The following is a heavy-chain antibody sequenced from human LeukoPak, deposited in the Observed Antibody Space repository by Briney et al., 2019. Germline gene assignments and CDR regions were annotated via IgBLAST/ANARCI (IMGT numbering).Heavy chain of an antibody. V-gene: IGHV3-7*02. Sequence: GGSLRLSCAAPGFTFSSYWMIWVRQAPGKGLEWVANIKKDGSQTYYVDSVKGRFTISRDNAKNLLYLQMNSLRAEDTAVYFCAGGTGWIFDHWGQGTLVTVSS. J-gene: IGHJ4*02. CDR3: AGGTGWIFDH. CDR2: IKKDGSQT. CDR1: GFTFSSYW. D-gene: IGHD6-19*01.